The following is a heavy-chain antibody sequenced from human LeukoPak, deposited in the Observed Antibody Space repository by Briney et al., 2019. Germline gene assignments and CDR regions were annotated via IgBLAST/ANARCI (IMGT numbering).Heavy chain of an antibody. V-gene: IGHV7-4-1*02. CDR2: INTNTGNP. CDR1: GYTFTSYG. D-gene: IGHD3-10*01. CDR3: ARVLAMIRGAPFDY. J-gene: IGHJ4*02. Sequence: ASVKVSCKASGYTFTSYGMNWVRQAPGQGLEWMGWINTNTGNPTYAQDFTGRFVFSLDTSVSTAYLQISSLKAEDTAVYYCARVLAMIRGAPFDYWGQGTLVTVSP.